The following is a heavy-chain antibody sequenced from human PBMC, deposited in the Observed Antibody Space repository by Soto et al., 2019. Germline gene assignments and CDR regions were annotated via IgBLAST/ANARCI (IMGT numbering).Heavy chain of an antibody. J-gene: IGHJ5*02. CDR2: IKYDGSEE. V-gene: IGHV3-7*05. D-gene: IGHD5-12*01. CDR1: GFTFSDYW. CDR3: ARFASGKSAST. Sequence: EVQVVESGGGLVQPGGSLRLSCAGSGFTFSDYWMSWARQAPGKGLEWVANIKYDGSEEYYVDSVRGRFTISRDNAMNSLHLQMNSRRADATAVYYWARFASGKSASTWGQGTLVTVSS.